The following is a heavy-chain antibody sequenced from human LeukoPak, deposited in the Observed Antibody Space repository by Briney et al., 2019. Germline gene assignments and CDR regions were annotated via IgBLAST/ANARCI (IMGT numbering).Heavy chain of an antibody. CDR3: ANAPDTVIRYRFYYYGLDV. CDR1: GFTFSSYA. Sequence: GGSLRLSCAASGFTFSSYAMSWVRQAPGKGLKWVSGISGSGASTYYADSVKGRFTISRDNSKKTVYLQMNSLRSEDTAVYYWANAPDTVIRYRFYYYGLDVGGQETSVT. J-gene: IGHJ6*02. V-gene: IGHV3-23*01. CDR2: ISGSGAST. D-gene: IGHD3-22*01.